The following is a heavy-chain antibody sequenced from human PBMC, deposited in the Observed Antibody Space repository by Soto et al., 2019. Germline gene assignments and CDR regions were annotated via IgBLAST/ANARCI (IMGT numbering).Heavy chain of an antibody. D-gene: IGHD4-17*01. V-gene: IGHV3-23*01. CDR2: ITGSGSST. CDR3: AKDLYGDYGGVDY. CDR1: GFTFSTYA. J-gene: IGHJ4*02. Sequence: EVQLLDSGGGLVQPGGSLRLSCAASGFTFSTYAMSWVRQAPGKGLEWVSTITGSGSSTYYADSVKGRFTISRDNSKNTLSLAMNSLRAEDTAVYYCAKDLYGDYGGVDYWGQGTLVTVSS.